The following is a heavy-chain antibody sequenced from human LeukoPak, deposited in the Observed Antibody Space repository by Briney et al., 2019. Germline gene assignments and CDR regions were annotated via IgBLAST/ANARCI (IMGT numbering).Heavy chain of an antibody. D-gene: IGHD6-13*01. J-gene: IGHJ6*03. CDR3: ARAASWSPIGDSYYYMDV. Sequence: ASVKVYCKASGYTFNSYDINWVRQATGQGLEWMGWMNPNSGNTGYAQRFQGRVTMTRNTSISTAYVELSSLRSDDTAVYYCARAASWSPIGDSYYYMDVWGKGTTVTISS. V-gene: IGHV1-8*01. CDR2: MNPNSGNT. CDR1: GYTFNSYD.